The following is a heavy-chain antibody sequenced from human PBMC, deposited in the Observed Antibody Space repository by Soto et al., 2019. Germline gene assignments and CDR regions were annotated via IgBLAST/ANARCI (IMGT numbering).Heavy chain of an antibody. D-gene: IGHD6-13*01. CDR1: GGSISSYY. V-gene: IGHV4-59*01. Sequence: QVQLQESGPGLVKPSETLSLTCTVSGGSISSYYWSWIRQPPGKGLEWIGYIYYSGSTNYNPSLKSRVTISVDTSKNQFSLKLSSVTAADTAVYYCARDYEQLGPGFDYWGQGTLVTVSS. CDR3: ARDYEQLGPGFDY. CDR2: IYYSGST. J-gene: IGHJ4*02.